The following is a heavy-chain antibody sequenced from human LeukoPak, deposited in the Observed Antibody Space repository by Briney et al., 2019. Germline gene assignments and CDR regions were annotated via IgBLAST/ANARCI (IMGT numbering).Heavy chain of an antibody. D-gene: IGHD3-10*01. CDR1: GFTFSNYA. J-gene: IGHJ5*02. Sequence: PGASLRLTCAASGFTFSNYAMSWVRQAPGKGLEWVSAISGSGGSTYYADSVKGRFTISRDNSKNTLYLQMNSLRAEDTAVYYCAKYGSGSQSNWFDPWGQGTLVTVSS. CDR3: AKYGSGSQSNWFDP. CDR2: ISGSGGST. V-gene: IGHV3-23*01.